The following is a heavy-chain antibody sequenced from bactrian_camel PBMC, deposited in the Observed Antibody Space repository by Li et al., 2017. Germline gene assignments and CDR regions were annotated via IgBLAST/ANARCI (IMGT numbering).Heavy chain of an antibody. J-gene: IGHJ4*01. CDR2: INSDGTT. V-gene: IGHV3S61*01. Sequence: HVQLVESGGGSVQAGGSLRLSCTASGFTFADSGMGWYRQAPGNECGLVSFINSDGTTYYADSLKGRFTISRDNAKDTLYLQMNSLKIEDTAVYYCALGSSRQATMTARGKGTQVTVS. CDR1: GFTFADSG. D-gene: IGHD3*01.